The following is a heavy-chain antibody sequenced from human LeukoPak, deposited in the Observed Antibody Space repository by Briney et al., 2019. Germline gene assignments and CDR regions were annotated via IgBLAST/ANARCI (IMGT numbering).Heavy chain of an antibody. J-gene: IGHJ5*02. CDR1: GFTFSSYS. Sequence: PGGSLRLSCAASGFTFSSYSMNWVRQAPGKGLEWVSSISSSSSYIYYADSVKGRFTISRDNAKNSLYLQMDSLRAEDTAVYYCARGRWDDFWSGYYPHIHNWFDPWGQGTLVTVSS. V-gene: IGHV3-21*01. CDR2: ISSSSSYI. CDR3: ARGRWDDFWSGYYPHIHNWFDP. D-gene: IGHD3-3*01.